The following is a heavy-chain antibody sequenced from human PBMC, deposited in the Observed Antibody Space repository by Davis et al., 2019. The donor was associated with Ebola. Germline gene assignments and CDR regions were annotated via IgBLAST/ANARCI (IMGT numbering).Heavy chain of an antibody. D-gene: IGHD1-26*01. CDR2: INDRGTTP. J-gene: IGHJ4*02. CDR3: IKDRSGKYAFDY. Sequence: GESLKISCSASGFIFSSSAMHWVRQAPVKGLAYVSGINDRGTTPHYADSVKGRFSISRDDSKNTVYLQLSNLRTEDTAVYFCIKDRSGKYAFDYWGLGTLVTASS. V-gene: IGHV3-64D*08. CDR1: GFIFSSSA.